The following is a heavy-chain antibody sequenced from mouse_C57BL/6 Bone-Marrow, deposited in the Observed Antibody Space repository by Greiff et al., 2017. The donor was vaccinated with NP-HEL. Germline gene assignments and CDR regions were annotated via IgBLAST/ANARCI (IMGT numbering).Heavy chain of an antibody. V-gene: IGHV8-8*01. CDR1: GFSLSTFGMG. Sequence: QVTLKVSGPGILQPSQTLSLTCSFSGFSLSTFGMGVGWLRQPSGQGLEWLAHIWWDDDKYYNPALKSRLTISKDTSKNQVFLKIANVDTADTATDYCARPITTAYYFDYWGRGTTLTVSA. CDR3: ARPITTAYYFDY. D-gene: IGHD1-1*01. CDR2: IWWDDDK. J-gene: IGHJ2*01.